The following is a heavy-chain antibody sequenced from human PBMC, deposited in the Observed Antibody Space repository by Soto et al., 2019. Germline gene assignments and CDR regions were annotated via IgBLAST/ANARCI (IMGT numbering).Heavy chain of an antibody. CDR3: ARPGAGYDVLTGQYFYYFHAVDV. Sequence: QVQLVDSGGGVVQPGRSLRLSCTVSGFLFNTYAMHWVRQAPGKGLEWVAVISYDARNTYYADSVKGRFTISRDNSKNALYLQMNSLRPEDTAVYYGARPGAGYDVLTGQYFYYFHAVDVWGQGTTVTVSS. CDR2: ISYDARNT. J-gene: IGHJ6*02. CDR1: GFLFNTYA. V-gene: IGHV3-30*04. D-gene: IGHD3-9*01.